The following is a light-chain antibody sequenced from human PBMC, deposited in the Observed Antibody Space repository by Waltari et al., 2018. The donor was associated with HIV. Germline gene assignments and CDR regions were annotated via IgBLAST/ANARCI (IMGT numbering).Light chain of an antibody. CDR2: RNS. CDR3: ASWDDSLNAFV. CDR1: NSNIDSNY. Sequence: QSVLTQPPSASATPGPRITISCSGGNSNIDSNYVYWYQQLPGTAPKVFIYRNSQRPSGVPDRFSGSKSGTSASLIISGLRSGDEADYYCASWDDSLNAFVFGTGTKVTVL. V-gene: IGLV1-47*01. J-gene: IGLJ1*01.